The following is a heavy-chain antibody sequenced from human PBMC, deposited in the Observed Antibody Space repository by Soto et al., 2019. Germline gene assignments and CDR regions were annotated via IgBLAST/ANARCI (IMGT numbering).Heavy chain of an antibody. CDR2: IYWDDDK. CDR3: AHRFDWYYFNY. D-gene: IGHD3-9*01. Sequence: QITLKESGPTLLKPTQTLTLTCTFSGFSLSTSEVGVGWFRQPPGKALEWLALIYWDDDKRYSPSLKSRLTITKHTSKNRLHLTMPNMAPVDTATYFCAHRFDWYYFNYWGQGTLVTVSS. V-gene: IGHV2-5*02. J-gene: IGHJ4*02. CDR1: GFSLSTSEVG.